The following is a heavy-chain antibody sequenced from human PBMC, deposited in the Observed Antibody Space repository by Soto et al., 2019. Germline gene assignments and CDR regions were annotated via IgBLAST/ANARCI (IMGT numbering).Heavy chain of an antibody. Sequence: EVQVVESGGGLVQPGGSLRLSCAASGFTFSRYWMSWVRQAPGKGLEWVANIKQDGSEKYYVDSVKGRFTISRDNAKNSLYLQMNHLRDEATALYYCVRDLKIFGEPGTFDYWGQGPLVNVSS. J-gene: IGHJ4*02. V-gene: IGHV3-7*01. CDR3: VRDLKIFGEPGTFDY. CDR1: GFTFSRYW. CDR2: IKQDGSEK. D-gene: IGHD3-3*01.